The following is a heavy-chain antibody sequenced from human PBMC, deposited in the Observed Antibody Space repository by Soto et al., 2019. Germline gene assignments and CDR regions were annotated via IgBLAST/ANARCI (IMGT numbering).Heavy chain of an antibody. J-gene: IGHJ4*02. Sequence: QVQLVQSGAEVKEPGSSVKVSCKASGGTFSTNTINWVRQAPGQGLEWMGRIIPRLGTVNYAQKFQGRVTITADKTKTPASLELSSLGYEDRAVYYLARAGGRSGDYAFDFDYWGQGALDTVS. CDR2: IIPRLGTV. CDR3: ARAGGRSGDYAFDFDY. V-gene: IGHV1-69*08. CDR1: GGTFSTNT. D-gene: IGHD4-17*01.